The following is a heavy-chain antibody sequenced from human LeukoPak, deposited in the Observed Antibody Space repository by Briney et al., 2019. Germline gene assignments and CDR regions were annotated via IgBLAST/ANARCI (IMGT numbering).Heavy chain of an antibody. CDR2: IYYSGST. CDR1: GFTFSSYA. Sequence: GSLRLSCAASGFTFSSYAMSWIRQPPGKGLEWIGYIYYSGSTNYNPSLKSRVTISVDTSKNQFSLKLSSVTAADTAVYYCARGWGNYYYYFMDVWGKGTTVTVSS. CDR3: ARGWGNYYYYFMDV. V-gene: IGHV4-59*01. J-gene: IGHJ6*03. D-gene: IGHD3-16*01.